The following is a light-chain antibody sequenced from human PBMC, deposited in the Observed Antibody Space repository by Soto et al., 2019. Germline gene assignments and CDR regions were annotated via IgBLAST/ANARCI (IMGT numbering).Light chain of an antibody. Sequence: QSVLTQPPSASGSPGQSVTISCTGTKSDIGVYDFVSWYQHHPGKAPRLIIYEVVQRPSGVPDRFSGSKSGNTASLTVSGIQAADEAAYFCKSYAGRNTYVFGSGTKVTVL. CDR2: EVV. J-gene: IGLJ1*01. CDR1: KSDIGVYDF. CDR3: KSYAGRNTYV. V-gene: IGLV2-8*01.